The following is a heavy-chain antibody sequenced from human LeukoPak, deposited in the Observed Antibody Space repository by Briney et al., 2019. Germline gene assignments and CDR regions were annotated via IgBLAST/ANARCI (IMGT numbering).Heavy chain of an antibody. J-gene: IGHJ4*02. Sequence: GGSLRLSCAASGFNFTTYAMHWVRQAPGKGLEYISATSDNGGSTSYAKSVKGRFTISRDNSKNTLYLQMGSLRPEDMAVYYCARVVGTSDYSDYWGQGTLVTVSS. CDR2: TSDNGGST. V-gene: IGHV3-64*01. CDR1: GFNFTTYA. CDR3: ARVVGTSDYSDY. D-gene: IGHD3-22*01.